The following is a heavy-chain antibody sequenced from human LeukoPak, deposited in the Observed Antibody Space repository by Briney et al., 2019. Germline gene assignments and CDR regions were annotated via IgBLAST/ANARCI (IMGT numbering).Heavy chain of an antibody. CDR3: AREDNLMDFWSGYSDY. V-gene: IGHV1-18*01. CDR1: GYTFTSYA. Sequence: ASVKVSCKASGYTFTSYAISWVRQAPGQGLEWMGWISTYNGHTNCAQKLQGRVTMTTDTSTSTACMELRSLRSDDTAVCYCAREDNLMDFWSGYSDYWGQGTLVTVSS. J-gene: IGHJ4*02. CDR2: ISTYNGHT. D-gene: IGHD3-3*01.